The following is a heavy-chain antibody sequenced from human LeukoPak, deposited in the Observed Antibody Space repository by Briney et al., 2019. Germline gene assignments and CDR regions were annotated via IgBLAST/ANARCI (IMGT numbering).Heavy chain of an antibody. D-gene: IGHD3-22*01. CDR1: GGSISSYY. Sequence: SETLSLTCTVSGGSISSYYWSWIRQPAGKGLEWIGRIYTSGSTNYNPSLKSRVSMSADTSKNQFSLKLSSVTAADTAVYYCARDTYDSSGYYLTGYFDYWGQGTLVTVSS. CDR3: ARDTYDSSGYYLTGYFDY. J-gene: IGHJ4*01. V-gene: IGHV4-4*07. CDR2: IYTSGST.